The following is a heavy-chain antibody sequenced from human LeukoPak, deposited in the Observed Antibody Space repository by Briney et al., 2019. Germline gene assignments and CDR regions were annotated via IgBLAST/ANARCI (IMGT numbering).Heavy chain of an antibody. CDR3: ARYSSTWPYWYFDL. Sequence: SETLSLTCAVSGGSISSGGYSWSWIRQPPGTGLEWIGYISHSGNTYYNPSLKSRVTISVDRSKNHFSLELTSVTAADTAVYYCARYSSTWPYWYFDLWGRGTLVTVSS. D-gene: IGHD6-13*01. J-gene: IGHJ2*01. CDR2: ISHSGNT. CDR1: GGSISSGGYS. V-gene: IGHV4-30-2*01.